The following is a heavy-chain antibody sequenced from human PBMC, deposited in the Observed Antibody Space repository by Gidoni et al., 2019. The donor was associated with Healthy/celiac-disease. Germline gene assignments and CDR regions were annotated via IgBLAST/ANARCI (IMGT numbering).Heavy chain of an antibody. CDR3: ARQLGHRGPRDAFDI. D-gene: IGHD3-16*01. CDR1: GITVSSNY. Sequence: EVQLVETGGGLIQPGGSRRLACEASGITVSSNYMSWVRQAPGKGLEWVSVIYSGGSTYYADSVKGRFTISRDNSKNTLYLQMNSLRAEDTAVYYCARQLGHRGPRDAFDIWGQGTMVTVSS. J-gene: IGHJ3*02. V-gene: IGHV3-53*02. CDR2: IYSGGST.